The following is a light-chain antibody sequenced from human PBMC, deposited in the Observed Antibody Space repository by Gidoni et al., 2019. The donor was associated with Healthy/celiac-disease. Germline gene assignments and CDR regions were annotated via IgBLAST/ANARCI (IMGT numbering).Light chain of an antibody. V-gene: IGKV4-1*01. J-gene: IGKJ2*01. CDR1: QSVLYSFNKTNY. CDR3: QQYDSTPYT. CDR2: WAS. Sequence: DIVMTQSPASLAVSRGERATINCKSSQSVLYSFNKTNYLAWYQQKPGQPPKLLIYWASTRESGVPDRFSGSGSGSDFTITISSLQAEDVAVYYCQQYDSTPYTFGQGTKLEIK.